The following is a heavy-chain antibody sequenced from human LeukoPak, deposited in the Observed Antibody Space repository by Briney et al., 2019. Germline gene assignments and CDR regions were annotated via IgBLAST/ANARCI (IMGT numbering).Heavy chain of an antibody. Sequence: GGSLRLSCAASGFIFDDYGMSWVRQAPGKGLQWVSGINWNGGSTGYAGSVKGRFTISGDNAKNSLYVQMNSLRAEDTAFYYCARETSTVIAAPGYWGQGTLVTVSS. D-gene: IGHD6-13*01. V-gene: IGHV3-20*04. CDR2: INWNGGST. J-gene: IGHJ4*02. CDR3: ARETSTVIAAPGY. CDR1: GFIFDDYG.